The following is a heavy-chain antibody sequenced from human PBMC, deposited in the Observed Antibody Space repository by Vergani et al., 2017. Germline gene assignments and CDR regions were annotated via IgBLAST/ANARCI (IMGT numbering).Heavy chain of an antibody. CDR2: IRSKAYGGTT. D-gene: IGHD2-15*01. J-gene: IGHJ6*02. V-gene: IGHV3-49*04. CDR1: GFTFGAYA. Sequence: EVQLVESGGGLVQPGRSLRLSCTASGFTFGAYAMSWVCQAPGKGLEWVGFIRSKAYGGTTEYAASVKGRFTISRDDSKSIAYLQMNSLKTEDTAVYYCTRDGGYCSGGSCPYYYYGMDVWGQGTTVTVSS. CDR3: TRDGGYCSGGSCPYYYYGMDV.